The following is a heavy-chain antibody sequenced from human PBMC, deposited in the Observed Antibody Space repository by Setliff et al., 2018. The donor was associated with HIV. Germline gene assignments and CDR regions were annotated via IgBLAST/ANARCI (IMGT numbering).Heavy chain of an antibody. Sequence: SVKVSCKASGGTFSSYAISWVRQAPGQGLEWMGGIIPIFGTANYAQKFQGRVIMTRDTSTNTLYMELSNLRSDDTAVYYCARDLKEDSGSDVIGLSSDTFDIWGQGTMVTVSS. CDR2: IIPIFGTA. D-gene: IGHD5-12*01. CDR3: ARDLKEDSGSDVIGLSSDTFDI. CDR1: GGTFSSYA. J-gene: IGHJ3*02. V-gene: IGHV1-69*05.